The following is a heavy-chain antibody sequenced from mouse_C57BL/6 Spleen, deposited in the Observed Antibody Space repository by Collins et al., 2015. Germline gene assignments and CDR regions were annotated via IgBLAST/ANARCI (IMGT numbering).Heavy chain of an antibody. D-gene: IGHD2-14*01. CDR1: GYTFTNYG. CDR2: INTYTGEP. Sequence: QIQLVQSGPELKKPGETVKISCKASGYTFTNYGMNWVKQAPGKGLKWMGWINTYTGEPTYADDFKGRFAFSLETSASTAYLQINNLKNEDMATYFCAREDYRYSWFAYWGQGTLVTVSA. J-gene: IGHJ3*01. V-gene: IGHV9-1*02. CDR3: AREDYRYSWFAY.